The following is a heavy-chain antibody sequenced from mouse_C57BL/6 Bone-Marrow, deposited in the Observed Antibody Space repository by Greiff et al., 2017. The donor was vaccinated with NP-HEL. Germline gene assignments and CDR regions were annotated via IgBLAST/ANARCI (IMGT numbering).Heavy chain of an antibody. Sequence: VQLQQPGAELVKPGASVKLSCKASGYTFTSYWMNWVQQRPGQGLEWIGMIHTNSGSSNYNEKFKSKATLTVDKSTSTAYMQLSSLTSEDSAVYYCARYVGYDELAYWGHGTLVTVSA. CDR2: IHTNSGSS. CDR1: GYTFTSYW. CDR3: ARYVGYDELAY. D-gene: IGHD2-2*01. J-gene: IGHJ3*01. V-gene: IGHV1-64*01.